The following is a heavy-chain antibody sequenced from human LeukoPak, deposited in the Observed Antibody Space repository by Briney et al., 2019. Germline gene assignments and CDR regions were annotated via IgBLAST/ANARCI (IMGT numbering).Heavy chain of an antibody. CDR2: ISSSGSTI. J-gene: IGHJ3*02. CDR3: ARSRFRDYGGNSDDAFDI. Sequence: PGGSLRLSCAASGFTFSDYYMSWIRQAPGKGLEWVSYISSSGSTIYYAHSVKGRFTISRDNAKNSLYLQMNSLRAEDTAVYYCARSRFRDYGGNSDDAFDIWGQGTMVTVSS. D-gene: IGHD4-23*01. CDR1: GFTFSDYY. V-gene: IGHV3-11*04.